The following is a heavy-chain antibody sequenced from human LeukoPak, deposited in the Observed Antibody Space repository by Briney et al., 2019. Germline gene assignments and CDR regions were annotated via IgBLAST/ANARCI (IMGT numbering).Heavy chain of an antibody. D-gene: IGHD5-18*01. Sequence: GESLKISCKGSGYSFTAYWIGWVRQMPGRGLEWMGIINPGDSDTRYSPSFQGQVTISADKSISTAYLQWSSLKASDTAMYYCARLRGPVDTAMVGVGDYWGQGTLVTVSS. CDR3: ARLRGPVDTAMVGVGDY. J-gene: IGHJ4*02. CDR1: GYSFTAYW. V-gene: IGHV5-51*01. CDR2: INPGDSDT.